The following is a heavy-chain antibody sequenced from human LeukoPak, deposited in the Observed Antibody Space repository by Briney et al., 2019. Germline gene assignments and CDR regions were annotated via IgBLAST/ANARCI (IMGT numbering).Heavy chain of an antibody. CDR3: ARKGCTGDCYRFDP. CDR2: IFYSGST. CDR1: GGSISDSRYY. V-gene: IGHV4-39*01. D-gene: IGHD2-21*02. J-gene: IGHJ5*02. Sequence: PSETLSLTCTVSGGSISDSRYYWGWIRQPPGKGLEWIGSIFYSGSTYYNPSLKSRVTISVDTSKNQFSLKLSSVTAADTAVYYCARKGCTGDCYRFDPWGQGTLVTVSS.